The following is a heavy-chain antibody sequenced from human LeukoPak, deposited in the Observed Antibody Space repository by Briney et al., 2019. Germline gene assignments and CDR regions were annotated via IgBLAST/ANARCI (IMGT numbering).Heavy chain of an antibody. CDR2: IYYGENT. CDR1: GGSISSGPYC. Sequence: SETLSLTCTVSGGSISSGPYCWGWIRQPPGKGLEWIGNIYYGENTYYNPSLKSRVTISIDTSKNQFYLKLSSLTAADTAVYFCARRDDSSGYHKIFDYWGPGTLVTVSS. CDR3: ARRDDSSGYHKIFDY. V-gene: IGHV4-39*01. D-gene: IGHD3-22*01. J-gene: IGHJ4*02.